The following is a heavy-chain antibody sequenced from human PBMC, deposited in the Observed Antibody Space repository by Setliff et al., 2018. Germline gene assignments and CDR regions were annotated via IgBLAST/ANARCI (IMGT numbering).Heavy chain of an antibody. CDR1: GGSISSYY. CDR2: IYNSGST. D-gene: IGHD3-3*01. CDR3: SRPRRDDLDSPFDAFDI. V-gene: IGHV4-59*01. Sequence: SETLSLTCTVSGGSISSYYWSWIRQPPGKGLEWIGYIYNSGSTNYNPSLKSRVTISVDTSRNQISLTLSSVTAADTAVYYCSRPRRDDLDSPFDAFDIWGQGTKVTVSS. J-gene: IGHJ3*02.